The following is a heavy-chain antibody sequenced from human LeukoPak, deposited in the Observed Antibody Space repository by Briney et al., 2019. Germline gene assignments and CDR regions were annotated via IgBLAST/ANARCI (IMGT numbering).Heavy chain of an antibody. CDR1: GGSFSGYY. D-gene: IGHD6-13*01. CDR3: AREGRGYRGYSSSCPFDY. J-gene: IGHJ4*02. V-gene: IGHV4-34*01. CDR2: INHSGST. Sequence: SETLSLTCAVYGGSFSGYYWSWIRQPPGKGLEWIGEINHSGSTNYNPSLKSRVTISVDTSKNQFSLKLSSVTAADTAVYYCAREGRGYRGYSSSCPFDYWGQGTLATVSS.